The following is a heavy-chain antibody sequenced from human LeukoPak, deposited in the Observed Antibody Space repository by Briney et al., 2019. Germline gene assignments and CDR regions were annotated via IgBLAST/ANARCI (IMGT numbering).Heavy chain of an antibody. J-gene: IGHJ2*01. V-gene: IGHV4-59*08. CDR2: IYYSGST. CDR3: ARPVVGCGGDCYSWWYFDL. CDR1: GGSISSYY. Sequence: PSETLSLTCTVSGGSISSYYWSWIRQPPGKGLEWIGYIYYSGSTNYNPSLKSRVTISVDTSKNQFSLKLSSVTAADTAVYYCARPVVGCGGDCYSWWYFDLWGRGTLVTVSS. D-gene: IGHD2-21*02.